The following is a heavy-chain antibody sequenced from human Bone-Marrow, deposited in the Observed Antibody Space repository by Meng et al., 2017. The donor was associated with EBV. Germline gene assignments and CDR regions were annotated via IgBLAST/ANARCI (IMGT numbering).Heavy chain of an antibody. D-gene: IGHD3-10*01. V-gene: IGHV1-69*01. J-gene: IGHJ4*02. CDR2: LIPKSGVP. CDR3: ASESGRGFTPDY. Sequence: QGQLVQSGAGVKKPGSSVKVSCKTSGGTFSSYAVSWVRQAPGQGLEWMGGLIPKSGVPYFARKFQGRLTITADESTSTHYMDLTSLRSDDTAVYYCASESGRGFTPDYWGRGTLVTVSS. CDR1: GGTFSSYA.